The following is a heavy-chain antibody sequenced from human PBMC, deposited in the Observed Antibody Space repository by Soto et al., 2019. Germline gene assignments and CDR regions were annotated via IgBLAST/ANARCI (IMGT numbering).Heavy chain of an antibody. D-gene: IGHD3-16*01. V-gene: IGHV3-30*18. Sequence: QVQLVESGGGVVQPGRSLRLSCAASGFTFSSYGMHWVRQAPGKGLEWVAVISYDGSNKYYADSVKGRFTISRDNSKNTLYLQMNSLRAEDTAVYYCAKVSLFRRGQGGYYFDYWGQGTLVTVSS. CDR2: ISYDGSNK. J-gene: IGHJ4*02. CDR3: AKVSLFRRGQGGYYFDY. CDR1: GFTFSSYG.